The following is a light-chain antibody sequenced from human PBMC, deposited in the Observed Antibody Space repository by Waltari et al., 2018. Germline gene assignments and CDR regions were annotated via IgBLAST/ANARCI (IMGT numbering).Light chain of an antibody. J-gene: IGLJ7*01. CDR1: RSNIGNNY. Sequence: QSVLTQPPSVSAAPGPRVTISCSGGRSNIGNNYVSWYRPFPGTAPKLLIYEDNERPSGVPGRFSGSKSGTSATLDITGLQAGDEADYYCGTWDSSLSGAVFGGGTHLTVL. V-gene: IGLV1-51*02. CDR2: EDN. CDR3: GTWDSSLSGAV.